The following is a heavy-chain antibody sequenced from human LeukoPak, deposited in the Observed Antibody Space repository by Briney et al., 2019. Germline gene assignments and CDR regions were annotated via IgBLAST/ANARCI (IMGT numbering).Heavy chain of an antibody. J-gene: IGHJ5*02. V-gene: IGHV3-64*01. CDR3: ANLTPLYSSSSWFDP. CDR1: GFTFSTYV. D-gene: IGHD6-6*01. Sequence: PGGSLRLSCAASGFTFSTYVIHWVRQAPGKGLEYVSSISSNGGSTYYANSVKGRFTISRDNSKNTLYLQMNSLRAEDTAVYYCANLTPLYSSSSWFDPWGQGTLVTVSS. CDR2: ISSNGGST.